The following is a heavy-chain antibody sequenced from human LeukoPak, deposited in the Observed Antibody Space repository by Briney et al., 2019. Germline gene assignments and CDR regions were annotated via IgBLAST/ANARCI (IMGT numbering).Heavy chain of an antibody. CDR3: AREYYDSSGRKHAFEN. Sequence: ASVKVSCKTSGYTFADYYLHWVRQAPGQGLEWMGSIDPDSGGTSYAQKFQGWVTMTRDTSISTAYMELSRLRSDDTAVYWCAREYYDSSGRKHAFENWGQGTMVTVSS. CDR2: IDPDSGGT. CDR1: GYTFADYY. V-gene: IGHV1-2*04. J-gene: IGHJ3*02. D-gene: IGHD3-22*01.